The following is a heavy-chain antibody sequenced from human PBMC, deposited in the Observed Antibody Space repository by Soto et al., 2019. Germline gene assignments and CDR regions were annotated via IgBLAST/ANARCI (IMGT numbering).Heavy chain of an antibody. J-gene: IGHJ4*02. CDR3: ANGGVWRYHFDS. CDR2: INSDGSST. Sequence: EVQLVESGGGLVQPGGSLRLSCAASGFTFSSYWMFWVRQAPGKGLVWVSRINSDGSSTSYADSVKGRFTISRDNAKNMVYLQMNSLRAEDTAVYYCANGGVWRYHFDSWGQGTLVTVSS. D-gene: IGHD3-16*01. CDR1: GFTFSSYW. V-gene: IGHV3-74*01.